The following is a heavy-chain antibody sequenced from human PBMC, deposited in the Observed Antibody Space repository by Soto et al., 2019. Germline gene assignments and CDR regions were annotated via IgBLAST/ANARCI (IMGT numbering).Heavy chain of an antibody. CDR1: EHTFSSYY. CDR3: SRGGHITVVTASFDF. CDR2: IHPSGGGA. Sequence: ASVKVSCKASEHTFSSYYLHWMRQAPGQGLEWMGMIHPSGGGATYAQKFLGRVTMSSDTSTSTVFMELSSLRSEDTAIYYCSRGGHITVVTASFDFWGQGTLVTVSS. V-gene: IGHV1-46*03. J-gene: IGHJ4*02. D-gene: IGHD2-21*02.